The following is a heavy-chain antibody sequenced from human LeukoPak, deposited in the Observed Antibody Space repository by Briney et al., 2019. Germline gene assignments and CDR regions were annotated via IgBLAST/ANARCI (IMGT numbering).Heavy chain of an antibody. V-gene: IGHV1-69*06. Sequence: ASVKVSFKASGGTFISYAISWVRQAPGQGREWMGGIIPIFGTANYAQKFQGRVTITADKSTSTAYMELSSLRSEDTAVYYCARVAPYYGSGSYYNLLFDYWGQGTLVTVSS. CDR1: GGTFISYA. J-gene: IGHJ4*02. CDR3: ARVAPYYGSGSYYNLLFDY. CDR2: IIPIFGTA. D-gene: IGHD3-10*01.